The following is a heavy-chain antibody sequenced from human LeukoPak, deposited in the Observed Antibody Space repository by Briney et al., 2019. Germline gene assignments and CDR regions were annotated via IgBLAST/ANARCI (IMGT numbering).Heavy chain of an antibody. CDR3: ARDPRYGGFDY. V-gene: IGHV4-39*07. J-gene: IGHJ4*02. CDR2: IYYSGST. D-gene: IGHD4-23*01. CDR1: GGSISSSNYY. Sequence: PSETLSLTCTVSGGSISSSNYYWGWIRQPPGKGLEWIGSIYYSGSTYYNPSLKSRVTISVDTSKNQFSLKLSSVTAADTAVYYCARDPRYGGFDYWGQGTLVTVSS.